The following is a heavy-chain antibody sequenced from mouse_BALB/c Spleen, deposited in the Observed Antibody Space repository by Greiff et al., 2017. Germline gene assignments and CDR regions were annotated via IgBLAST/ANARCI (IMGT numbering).Heavy chain of an antibody. CDR3: ASEGYGYYFDD. D-gene: IGHD1-2*01. J-gene: IGHJ2*01. CDR2: ISSGCST. CDR1: GFTFSCYA. Sequence: VMLVESGGGLVKPGGSLKLSCAASGFTFSCYAMSCVLQTPEKRLEWLASISSGCSTYYPDSVKGRFTISRDNARNIMYLQMSSLRSEDTAMYYCASEGYGYYFDDWGQGSTLTVSS. V-gene: IGHV5-6-5*01.